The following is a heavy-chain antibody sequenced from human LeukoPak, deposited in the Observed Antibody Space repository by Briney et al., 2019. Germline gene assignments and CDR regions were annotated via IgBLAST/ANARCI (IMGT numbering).Heavy chain of an antibody. V-gene: IGHV3-30*02. Sequence: GGSLRLSCAASGFTFSTYGMHWVRQAPGKGLEWVAFIRSDGRNKYYADSVKGRFTISRDNSKNTLCLQMNSLRAEDTAVYYCARDGYSSSSGATYYYYYMDVWGKGTTVTVSS. CDR3: ARDGYSSSSGATYYYYYMDV. J-gene: IGHJ6*03. D-gene: IGHD6-6*01. CDR2: IRSDGRNK. CDR1: GFTFSTYG.